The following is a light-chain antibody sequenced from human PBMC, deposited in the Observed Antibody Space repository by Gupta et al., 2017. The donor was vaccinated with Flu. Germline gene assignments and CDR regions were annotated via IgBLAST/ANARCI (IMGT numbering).Light chain of an antibody. Sequence: FMLTQPRSVSESPVKTITISCSHDSGNIASNYVQWYQHRPGSAPTAVIYKDDQRPSGVPDRFSASIDSSSNSASLTISGLKTEDEADYYCQSSDIRSWVFGGGTKVTVL. CDR2: KDD. CDR1: SGNIASNY. CDR3: QSSDIRSWV. V-gene: IGLV6-57*03. J-gene: IGLJ3*02.